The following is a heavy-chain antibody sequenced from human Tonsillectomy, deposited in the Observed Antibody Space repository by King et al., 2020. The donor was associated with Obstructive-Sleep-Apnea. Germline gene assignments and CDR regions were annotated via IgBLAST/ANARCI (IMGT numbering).Heavy chain of an antibody. D-gene: IGHD1-26*01. CDR1: GFTFSSYG. CDR3: AKRGWEL. Sequence: VQLVESGGGVVQPGRSLRLSCAASGFTFSSYGMHWVRQAPGKGLEWVAVISYDGSNKYYADSVKGRFTISRDNSKNTLYLQMNSLRAEDTAVYYCAKRGWELWGQGTLVTVSS. V-gene: IGHV3-30*18. J-gene: IGHJ4*02. CDR2: ISYDGSNK.